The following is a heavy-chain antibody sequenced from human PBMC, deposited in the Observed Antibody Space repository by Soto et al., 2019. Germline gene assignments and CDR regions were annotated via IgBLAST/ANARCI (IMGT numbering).Heavy chain of an antibody. D-gene: IGHD3-10*01. CDR1: GYTFTTYY. CDR3: SRANYGSGIAFYSLDV. J-gene: IGHJ6*02. CDR2: INPSRGGT. V-gene: IGHV1-46*03. Sequence: GASVKVSCKASGYTFTTYYIHWVRQAHGKGLEWMGVINPSRGGTNYAQKFQGRATMTSDTSTSTVYMELNSLRSEDTAVYYCSRANYGSGIAFYSLDVWGQGTTVTVSS.